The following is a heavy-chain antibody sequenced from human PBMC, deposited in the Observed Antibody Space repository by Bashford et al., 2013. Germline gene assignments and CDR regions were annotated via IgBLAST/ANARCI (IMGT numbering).Heavy chain of an antibody. Sequence: VASVKVSCKASGGTFSSYAISWVRQAPGQGLEWMGRIIPILGIANYAQKFQGRVTITADKSTSTAYMELSSLRSEDTAVYYCARSSDILTGYPQYYFDYWGPGNPGHRLL. CDR2: IIPILGIA. D-gene: IGHD3-9*01. J-gene: IGHJ4*02. CDR1: GGTFSSYA. CDR3: ARSSDILTGYPQYYFDY. V-gene: IGHV1-69*04.